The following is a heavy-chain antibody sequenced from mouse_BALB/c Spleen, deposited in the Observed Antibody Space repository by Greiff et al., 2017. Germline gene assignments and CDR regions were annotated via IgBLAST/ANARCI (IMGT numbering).Heavy chain of an antibody. J-gene: IGHJ4*01. V-gene: IGHV14-3*02. D-gene: IGHD1-1*01. CDR3: ARSPYYYGSSWYAMDY. CDR1: GFNIKDTY. CDR2: IDPANGNT. Sequence: EVQLQQSGAELVKPGASVKLSCTASGFNIKDTYMHWVKQRPEQGLEWIGRIDPANGNTKYDPKFQGKATITADTSSNTAYLQLSSLTSEDTAVYYCARSPYYYGSSWYAMDYWGQGTSVTVS.